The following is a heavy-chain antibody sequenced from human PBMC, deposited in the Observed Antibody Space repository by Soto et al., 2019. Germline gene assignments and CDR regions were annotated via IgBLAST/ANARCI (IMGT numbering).Heavy chain of an antibody. CDR3: ERSPTPPPVPWFDP. CDR2: IYYSGST. J-gene: IGHJ5*02. V-gene: IGHV4-39*01. CDR1: GGSISSSSYY. Sequence: QLQLQESGPGLVKPSETLSLTCTVSGGSISSSSYYWGWIRQPPGKGLEWIGSIYYSGSTYYNPSLKSRVTISVDTSKNQFSLKLSSVSAADTAVYYWERSPTPPPVPWFDPWGQGTLVTVSS.